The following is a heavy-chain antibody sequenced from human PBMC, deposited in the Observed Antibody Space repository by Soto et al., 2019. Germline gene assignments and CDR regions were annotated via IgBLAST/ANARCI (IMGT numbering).Heavy chain of an antibody. D-gene: IGHD6-13*01. CDR2: IYYSGST. CDR3: ARTPIAAAGTRWFDP. Sequence: TSETLSLTCSVSGVTMSYGGYSWSWIRQSPGKGLEWIGSIYYSGSTYYNPSLKSRVTISVDTSKNQFSLRLSSVTAADTAVYYCARTPIAAAGTRWFDPWGQGTLVTVSS. J-gene: IGHJ5*02. V-gene: IGHV4-30-2*03. CDR1: GVTMSYGGYS.